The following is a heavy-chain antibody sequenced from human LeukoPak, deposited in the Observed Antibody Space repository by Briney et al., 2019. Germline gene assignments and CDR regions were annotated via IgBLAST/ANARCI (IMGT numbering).Heavy chain of an antibody. CDR3: AREVGGGATNYFDY. CDR1: GYTFTGYW. CDR2: ISAYNGNT. J-gene: IGHJ4*02. D-gene: IGHD1-26*01. V-gene: IGHV1-18*04. Sequence: ASVKVSWKASGYTFTGYWMHWVRQAPGQGLEWMGWISAYNGNTNYAQKLQGRVTMTTDTSTSTAYMELRSLRSDDTAVYYCAREVGGGATNYFDYWGQGTLVTVSS.